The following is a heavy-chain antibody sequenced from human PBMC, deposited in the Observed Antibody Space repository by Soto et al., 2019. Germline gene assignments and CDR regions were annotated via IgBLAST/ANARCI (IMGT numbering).Heavy chain of an antibody. CDR2: ISGSGGST. CDR3: AKDMGLSEKSSWSKLATWYFDL. V-gene: IGHV3-23*01. J-gene: IGHJ2*01. CDR1: GFTFSSYA. D-gene: IGHD6-13*01. Sequence: EVQLLESGGGLVQPGGSLRLSCAASGFTFSSYAMSWVRQAPGKGLEWVSAISGSGGSTYYADSVKGRFTISRDNSKNTLYLQMNSLRAEDTAVYYCAKDMGLSEKSSWSKLATWYFDLWGRGTLVTVSS.